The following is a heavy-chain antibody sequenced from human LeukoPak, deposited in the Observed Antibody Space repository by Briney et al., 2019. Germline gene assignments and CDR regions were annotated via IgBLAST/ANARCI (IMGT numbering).Heavy chain of an antibody. J-gene: IGHJ4*02. V-gene: IGHV3-30-3*01. CDR1: GFTFSSYA. D-gene: IGHD3-3*01. Sequence: GGSLRLSCAASGFTFSSYAMHWVRQAPGKGLEWVAVISYDGSNKYYADSVKGRFTISRDNSKNTLYLQMNSLRAEDTAVYYCARDVGAYDFLIDYWGQGTLVTVSS. CDR2: ISYDGSNK. CDR3: ARDVGAYDFLIDY.